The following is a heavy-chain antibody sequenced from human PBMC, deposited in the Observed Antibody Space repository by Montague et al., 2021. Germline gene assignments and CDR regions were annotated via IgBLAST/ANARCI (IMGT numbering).Heavy chain of an antibody. CDR1: GGSFSANY. Sequence: SETRSLTCAVYGGSFSANYWSWIRQPPGKGLEWIGEIYHSGRTDYNPSFKSRVSMSVDTSKNQFSLKLSSVTAADTAMYFCARGSRPHYDFWTGYSPYFDSWGQGTLVTVSS. J-gene: IGHJ4*02. D-gene: IGHD3-3*01. V-gene: IGHV4-34*01. CDR3: ARGSRPHYDFWTGYSPYFDS. CDR2: IYHSGRT.